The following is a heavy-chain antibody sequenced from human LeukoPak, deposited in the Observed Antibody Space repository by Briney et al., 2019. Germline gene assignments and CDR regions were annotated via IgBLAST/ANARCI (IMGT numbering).Heavy chain of an antibody. CDR3: AKGQGSGTTVYFDY. Sequence: GGSLRLSCAASGFTFSSYAMRWVRQAPGKGLEGVSAISGSGGSTYYAGSVKGRFTISRDNSKNTLYLQMNSLRAEDTAVYYCAKGQGSGTTVYFDYWGQGTLVTVSS. CDR1: GFTFSSYA. V-gene: IGHV3-23*01. J-gene: IGHJ4*02. D-gene: IGHD1-7*01. CDR2: ISGSGGST.